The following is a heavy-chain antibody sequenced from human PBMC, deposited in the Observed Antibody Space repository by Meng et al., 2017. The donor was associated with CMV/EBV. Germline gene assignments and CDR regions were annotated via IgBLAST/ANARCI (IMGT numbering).Heavy chain of an antibody. CDR2: INPNSGGT. CDR1: GYTFTGYY. Sequence: ASVKVSCKASGYTFTGYYMHWVRQAPGQGLEWMGWINPNSGGTNYAQKFQGRVTMTRDTSISTAYMELSRLRSDDTAVHFCARRSVYGWFDRWGQGTLVTVSS. V-gene: IGHV1-2*02. J-gene: IGHJ5*02. D-gene: IGHD1-14*01. CDR3: ARRSVYGWFDR.